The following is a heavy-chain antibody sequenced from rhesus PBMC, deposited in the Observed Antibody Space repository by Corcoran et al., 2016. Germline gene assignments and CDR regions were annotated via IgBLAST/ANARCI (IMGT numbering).Heavy chain of an antibody. CDR2: IYGSSGAP. D-gene: IGHD6-13*01. CDR3: ATLAGPFDY. V-gene: IGHV4-76*01. J-gene: IGHJ4*01. CDR1: GGSISSGYD. Sequence: QVQLQESGPGVVKPSGTLSLTCAVSGGSISSGYDWSWIRQPPGKGRGWIGYIYGSSGAPNSTPPPKNRVTISKGASKNQFSLNLSSVTAADTAVYSCATLAGPFDYWGQGVLVTVSS.